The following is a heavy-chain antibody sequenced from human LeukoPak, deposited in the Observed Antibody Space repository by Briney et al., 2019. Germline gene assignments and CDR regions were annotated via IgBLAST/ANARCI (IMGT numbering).Heavy chain of an antibody. D-gene: IGHD6-19*01. CDR1: GYTFTSYG. CDR3: ARGPTASRLLRTAVAGFNWFDP. J-gene: IGHJ5*02. V-gene: IGHV1-69*13. CDR2: IIPIFGTA. Sequence: SVKVSCKASGYTFTSYGISWVRQAPGQGLEWMGGIIPIFGTANYAQKFQGRVTITADESTSTAYMELSSLRSEDTAVYYCARGPTASRLLRTAVAGFNWFDPWGQGTLVTVSS.